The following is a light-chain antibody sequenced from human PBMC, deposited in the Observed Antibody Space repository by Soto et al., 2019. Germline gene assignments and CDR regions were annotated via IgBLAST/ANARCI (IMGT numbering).Light chain of an antibody. V-gene: IGKV3-20*01. Sequence: EIVLTQSPGTLSLSPGERATLSCRASRSFASSYLAWYQQKPGQAPRLLIYAASSRYTGIPDRFIGRGSGTDFTLTISRLEPDDFAVYYCHHYDSSPPYTFGQGTKLVIK. J-gene: IGKJ2*01. CDR3: HHYDSSPPYT. CDR2: AAS. CDR1: RSFASSY.